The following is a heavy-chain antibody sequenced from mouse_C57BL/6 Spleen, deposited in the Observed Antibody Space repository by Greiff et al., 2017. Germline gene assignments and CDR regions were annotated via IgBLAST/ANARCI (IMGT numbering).Heavy chain of an antibody. CDR1: GFSLTSYG. J-gene: IGHJ1*03. D-gene: IGHD1-1*02. Sequence: QVQLQQSGPGLVQPSQSLSITCTVSGFSLTSYGVHWVRQSPGKGLEWLGVIWSGGSTDYNAAFISSLSISKDNSKSQVFFKMNSLQADDTAIYYCARDYYGGPSYFDVWGTGTTVTVSS. CDR2: IWSGGST. V-gene: IGHV2-2*01. CDR3: ARDYYGGPSYFDV.